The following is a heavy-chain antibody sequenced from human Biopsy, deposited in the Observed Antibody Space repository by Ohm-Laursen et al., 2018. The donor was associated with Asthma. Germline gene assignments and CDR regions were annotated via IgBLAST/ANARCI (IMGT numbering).Heavy chain of an antibody. V-gene: IGHV1-69*13. Sequence: SVTVSCKAYGDSFISYAITWVRQAPGQGLEWMGGIIPIIGTAHYAPKFQGRVTISADESTSTAYMELTSLSSEDTAVFFCGGCSSSNYYYGLDVWGQGTTVIVSS. CDR3: GGCSSSNYYYGLDV. J-gene: IGHJ6*02. D-gene: IGHD6-6*01. CDR2: IIPIIGTA. CDR1: GDSFISYA.